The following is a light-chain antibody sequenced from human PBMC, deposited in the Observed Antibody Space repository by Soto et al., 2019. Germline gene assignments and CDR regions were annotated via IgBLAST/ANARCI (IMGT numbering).Light chain of an antibody. J-gene: IGKJ1*01. CDR1: QSDFSSN. CDR3: QQYGSSPWP. Sequence: EIVLTQSPGTLSLSPGERATLSRRASQSDFSSNLAWYQQKLGQAPRLLIYLASSRAAGIPDRFSGSGSGTDFTLTISRLEPEDFAVYYCQQYGSSPWPFGQGTKVEVK. V-gene: IGKV3-20*01. CDR2: LAS.